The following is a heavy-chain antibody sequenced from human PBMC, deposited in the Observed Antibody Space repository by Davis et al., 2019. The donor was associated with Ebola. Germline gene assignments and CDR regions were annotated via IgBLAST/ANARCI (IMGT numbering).Heavy chain of an antibody. CDR2: ISSSSYYI. CDR1: GITFSTYW. D-gene: IGHD3-22*01. Sequence: GESLKISCAASGITFSTYWMSWVRQAPGKGLEWVASISSSSYYIYYADSLKGRFSISRDNAKNSLYLQMNSLGAEDTAVYHCARGGYYDSSGYSHDAFDIWGQGTMVTVSS. V-gene: IGHV3-21*01. CDR3: ARGGYYDSSGYSHDAFDI. J-gene: IGHJ3*02.